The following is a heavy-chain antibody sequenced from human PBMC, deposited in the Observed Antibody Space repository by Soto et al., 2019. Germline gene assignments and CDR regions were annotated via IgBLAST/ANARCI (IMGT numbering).Heavy chain of an antibody. Sequence: ASVKVSCKASGYTFTSYYMHWVRQAPRLGLEWMGRVNPILSLSNYAQRFQGRVTMTADKSTSTAYMVISSLRSEDTAIYYCATSYGSGYRAFDYWGQGAQVTVSS. V-gene: IGHV1-46*01. J-gene: IGHJ4*02. CDR3: ATSYGSGYRAFDY. CDR2: VNPILSLS. D-gene: IGHD3-10*01. CDR1: GYTFTSYY.